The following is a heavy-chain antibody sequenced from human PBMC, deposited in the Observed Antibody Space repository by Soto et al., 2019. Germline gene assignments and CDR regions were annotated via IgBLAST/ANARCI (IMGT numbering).Heavy chain of an antibody. CDR1: GLTVGNNY. CDR3: TTSPSVGV. D-gene: IGHD6-19*01. J-gene: IGHJ6*02. CDR2: MYSGGGT. Sequence: EVHLVESGGGLIQPGGSLRLSCAASGLTVGNNYMKWVRQAPGKGLEWVSLMYSGGGTYYADSVKGRFTMSRDSSKNTLYLQLNSLRSEDMAMYYCTTSPSVGVWGQGTTVTVSS. V-gene: IGHV3-53*01.